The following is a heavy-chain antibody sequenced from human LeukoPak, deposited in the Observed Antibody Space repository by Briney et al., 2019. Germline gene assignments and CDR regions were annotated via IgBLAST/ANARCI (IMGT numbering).Heavy chain of an antibody. D-gene: IGHD4-23*01. V-gene: IGHV3-7*01. CDR2: INQDGSEK. Sequence: GGSLRLSCADSGFTFSSCWISWVRQAPGKGLEWVANINQDGSEKYYVDSVRGRFTISRDNAKNSLYLQMNSLRAEDTAVYYCAISSPVATVGYWGQGTLVTVSS. J-gene: IGHJ4*02. CDR1: GFTFSSCW. CDR3: AISSPVATVGY.